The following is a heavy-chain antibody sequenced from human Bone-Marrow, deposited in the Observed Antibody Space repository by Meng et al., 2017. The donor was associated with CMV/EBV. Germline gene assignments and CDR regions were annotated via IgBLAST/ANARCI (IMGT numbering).Heavy chain of an antibody. Sequence: SETLSLTCTVSGGSVSSGSYYWSWIRQPPGKGLEWIGYIYYSGSTNYNPSRKSRVTISADTSKNQFSLKLSSVTAADTAVYYCARVDYDSSGYYEDFDYWGPGTLVTVSS. V-gene: IGHV4-61*01. J-gene: IGHJ4*02. CDR2: IYYSGST. D-gene: IGHD3-22*01. CDR3: ARVDYDSSGYYEDFDY. CDR1: GGSVSSGSYY.